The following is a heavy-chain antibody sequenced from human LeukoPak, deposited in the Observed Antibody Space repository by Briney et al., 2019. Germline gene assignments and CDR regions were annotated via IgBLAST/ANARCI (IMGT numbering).Heavy chain of an antibody. Sequence: GASVKVSCKASGYTFTGYYMHWVRQAPGQGLEWMGWINPNSGGTNYAQKFQGRVTMTRDTSISTAYMELSRLRSDDTAVYYCARVHLLRNWNARGLWFDPWGQGTLVTVSS. CDR2: INPNSGGT. D-gene: IGHD1-20*01. CDR1: GYTFTGYY. J-gene: IGHJ5*02. V-gene: IGHV1-2*02. CDR3: ARVHLLRNWNARGLWFDP.